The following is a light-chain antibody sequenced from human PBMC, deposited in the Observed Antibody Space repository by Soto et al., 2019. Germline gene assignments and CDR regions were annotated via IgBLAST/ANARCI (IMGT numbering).Light chain of an antibody. CDR1: SGHSNYI. J-gene: IGLJ2*01. Sequence: QSVLTQSSSASASLGSSVKLTCTLSSGHSNYIIAWHQQQPGKAPRYLMTIEATGGYSRGIGAPDRFSGSSSGADRYLTISNVQSADEAAYYCETWDSNSVVFGGGTKLTVL. CDR2: IEATGGY. V-gene: IGLV4-60*03. CDR3: ETWDSNSVV.